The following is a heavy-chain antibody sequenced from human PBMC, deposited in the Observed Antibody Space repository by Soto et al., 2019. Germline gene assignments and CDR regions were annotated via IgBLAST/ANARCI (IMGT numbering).Heavy chain of an antibody. D-gene: IGHD6-19*01. CDR1: GFSFRRYG. CDR3: AKDRTCEHNSGGHQGN. J-gene: IGHJ4*01. V-gene: IGHV3-33*06. CDR2: IWFDGRDT. Sequence: SLRLSPAASGFSFRRYGMHWVRRAPGKGLEWVAAIWFDGRDTHYADSVKGRFTISRDNSKDTLDLQMNSLRPEDTAMYFCAKDRTCEHNSGGHQGNCGQGTLVTVSS.